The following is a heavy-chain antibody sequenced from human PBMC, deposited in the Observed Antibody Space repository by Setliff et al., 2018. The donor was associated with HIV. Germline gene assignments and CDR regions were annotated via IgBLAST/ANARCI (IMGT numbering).Heavy chain of an antibody. V-gene: IGHV4-4*02. D-gene: IGHD3-10*01. J-gene: IGHJ6*03. CDR1: GGSIRTGDW. Sequence: PSETLSLTCAVTGGSIRTGDWWSWVRQSPGKGLEWIGEISQSGSTNYNPSLRSRVTMSVDTSSNQFSLKLSSVTAADTAVYYCARDYYDDSYYRPGIYYYYYMDVWGRGTTVTVS. CDR2: ISQSGST. CDR3: ARDYYDDSYYRPGIYYYYYMDV.